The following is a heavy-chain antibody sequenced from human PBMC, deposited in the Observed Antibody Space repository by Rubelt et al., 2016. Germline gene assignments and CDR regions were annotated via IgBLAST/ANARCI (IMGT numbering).Heavy chain of an antibody. J-gene: IGHJ4*02. CDR3: ANTRPTLTGTHFDN. CDR1: GGSISTGSYY. Sequence: QLQLQESGPGLVKPSDTLSLSCTVSGGSISTGSYYWGWIRQAPGTGLEWIGSIYNSGSTYYSPSLKSRVNISLDTSTNQVYLKRGSVTAADTAVYYCANTRPTLTGTHFDNWGQGTLVTVSS. V-gene: IGHV4-39*01. D-gene: IGHD1-7*01. CDR2: IYNSGST.